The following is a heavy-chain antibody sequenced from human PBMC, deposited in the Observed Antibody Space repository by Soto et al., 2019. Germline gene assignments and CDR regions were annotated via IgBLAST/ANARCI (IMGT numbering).Heavy chain of an antibody. CDR1: GYTFSNHY. Sequence: QVQLVQSGAEVKRPGASVKISCEASGYTFSNHYIHWVRQAPGQGLEWIGIINPSGGTASNAQKFQGRVTMTRDTSASTAYLMLSSLTSGDTAVYYCAREGSYYFDSRNDYWGQGNLVTVSS. CDR3: AREGSYYFDSRNDY. V-gene: IGHV1-46*01. CDR2: INPSGGTA. J-gene: IGHJ4*02. D-gene: IGHD3-22*01.